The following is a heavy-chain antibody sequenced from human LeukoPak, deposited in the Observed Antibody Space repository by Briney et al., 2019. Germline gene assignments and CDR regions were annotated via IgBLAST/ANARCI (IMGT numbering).Heavy chain of an antibody. CDR1: GFSFGTHW. CDR3: ARDSGDRPQAVGYFFDY. J-gene: IGHJ4*02. V-gene: IGHV3-7*01. D-gene: IGHD7-27*01. CDR2: IKQDETET. Sequence: GGSLRLSCVASGFSFGTHWMAWVRQPPGAGPEWVANIKQDETETYYADAVRGRFTITRDNAKNSLYLQMDNLRGEDTAVYYCARDSGDRPQAVGYFFDYWGQGTLVTVSS.